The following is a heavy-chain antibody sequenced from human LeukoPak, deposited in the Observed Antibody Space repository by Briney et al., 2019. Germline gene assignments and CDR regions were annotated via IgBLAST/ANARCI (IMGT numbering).Heavy chain of an antibody. D-gene: IGHD6-19*01. CDR3: ARARSGWYLGQFDY. V-gene: IGHV3-30*04. J-gene: IGHJ4*02. Sequence: GGSLRLSCVVSGFTFSSYAMHWVRQAPGKGLEWVAVISYDGSNKYYADSVKGRFTISRDNSKNTLYMQMNSLRAEDTAVYYCARARSGWYLGQFDYWGQGTLVTVSS. CDR2: ISYDGSNK. CDR1: GFTFSSYA.